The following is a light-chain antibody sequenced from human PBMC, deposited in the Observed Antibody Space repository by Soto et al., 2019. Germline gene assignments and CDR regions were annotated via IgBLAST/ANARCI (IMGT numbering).Light chain of an antibody. J-gene: IGLJ3*02. CDR2: DNY. CDR3: GTWDSSLSAGV. V-gene: IGLV1-51*01. Sequence: QAVVTQPPSVSAAPGQKVTISCSGSSSNIGNNYVSWYQQLPGTAPELLIYDNYKRPSGIPDRFSGSKSGTSATLGITGLQTGDEADYYCGTWDSSLSAGVFGGGTQLTVL. CDR1: SSNIGNNY.